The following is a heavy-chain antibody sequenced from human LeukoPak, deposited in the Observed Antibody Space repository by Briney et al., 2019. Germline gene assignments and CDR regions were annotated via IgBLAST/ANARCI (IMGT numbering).Heavy chain of an antibody. V-gene: IGHV1-46*01. Sequence: ASVKVSCKASGYTFTSYYMHWVRQAPGQGLEWMGIINPSGGSTSYAQKFQGRVTMTRDTSTSTVYMELRSLRSDDTAVYYCARGIHDYGDPGEFDPWGQGTLVTVSS. J-gene: IGHJ5*02. D-gene: IGHD4-17*01. CDR3: ARGIHDYGDPGEFDP. CDR2: INPSGGST. CDR1: GYTFTSYY.